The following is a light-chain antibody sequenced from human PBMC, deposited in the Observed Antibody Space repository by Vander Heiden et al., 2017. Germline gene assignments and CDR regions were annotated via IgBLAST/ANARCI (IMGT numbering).Light chain of an antibody. Sequence: IQITQSPSSLSASVGDRVTITCRASQSMSSYLNWYQQKPGKAHKLLIYAASSLQSGVPSRFSGSGSGTDFTLTISSLQPEDFATYYCQQNYSTPPLTFGGWTKVEIK. CDR3: QQNYSTPPLT. CDR2: AAS. J-gene: IGKJ4*01. CDR1: QSMSSY. V-gene: IGKV1-39*01.